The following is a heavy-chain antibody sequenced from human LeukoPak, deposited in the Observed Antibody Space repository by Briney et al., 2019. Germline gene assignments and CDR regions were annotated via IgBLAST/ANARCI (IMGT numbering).Heavy chain of an antibody. CDR3: ARAENAYYDFWSGLSD. CDR1: GFTFDDYA. J-gene: IGHJ4*02. D-gene: IGHD3-3*01. V-gene: IGHV3-9*01. Sequence: GGSLRLSCAASGFTFDDYAMHWVRQAPGKGLEWVSGISWNSGSIGYADSVKGRFTISRDNAKNSLYLQMNSLRAEDTALYYCARAENAYYDFWSGLSDWGQGTLVTVSS. CDR2: ISWNSGSI.